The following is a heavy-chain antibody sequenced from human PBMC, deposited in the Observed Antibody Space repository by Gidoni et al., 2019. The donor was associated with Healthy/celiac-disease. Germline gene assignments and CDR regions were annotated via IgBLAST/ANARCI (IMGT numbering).Heavy chain of an antibody. V-gene: IGHV4-39*07. CDR3: ATDSYYYDSSGDAFDL. D-gene: IGHD3-22*01. CDR2: LYYSGST. CDR1: GGRISSSSYY. Sequence: QLQLQEAGPGLVKPSETLSLTCTGAGGRISSSSYYWGWSRQPPGKGLEWIGSLYYSGSTYYTPSLKSRVPLSVDTSKNQFSLTLSSVTAADTSVYYCATDSYYYDSSGDAFDLWGQGTMVTVSS. J-gene: IGHJ3*01.